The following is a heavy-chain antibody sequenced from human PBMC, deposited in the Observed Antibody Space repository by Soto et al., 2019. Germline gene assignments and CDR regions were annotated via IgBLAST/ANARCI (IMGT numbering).Heavy chain of an antibody. CDR1: GGSISSYY. CDR3: ARRYGGTFDY. D-gene: IGHD2-15*01. Sequence: PSETLSLTCTVSGGSISSYYWSWIRQPPGKGLEWIGYIYYSGSTNYNPSLKSQVTISVDTSKNQFSLKLSSVTAADTAVYYCARRYGGTFDYWGQGTLVTVSS. CDR2: IYYSGST. V-gene: IGHV4-59*08. J-gene: IGHJ4*02.